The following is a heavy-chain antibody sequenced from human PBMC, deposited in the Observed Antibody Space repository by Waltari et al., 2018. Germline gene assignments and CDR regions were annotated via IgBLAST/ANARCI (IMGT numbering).Heavy chain of an antibody. CDR2: INHSGST. D-gene: IGHD2-2*01. V-gene: IGHV4-34*01. J-gene: IGHJ6*02. CDR3: ARGYCSSTSCFYYYYYGMDV. Sequence: QVQLQQWGAGLLKPSETLYLTCAVYGGSFSGYSWSWIRQPPGKGLEWIGEINHSGSTNYNPSLKSRVTISVDTSKNQFSLKLSSVTAADTAVYYCARGYCSSTSCFYYYYYGMDVWGQGTTVTVSS. CDR1: GGSFSGYS.